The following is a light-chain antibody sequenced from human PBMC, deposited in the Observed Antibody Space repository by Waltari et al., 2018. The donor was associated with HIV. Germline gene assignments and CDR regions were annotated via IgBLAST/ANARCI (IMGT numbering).Light chain of an antibody. V-gene: IGLV1-40*01. CDR2: QNI. Sequence: HSLLTQPPSVSGAPGQRVTLPCTGSSSNIGAGYAVHWYQKSPGTAPKLLIFQNINRPSGVPDRFSGSKSVTSASLVITGLQAEDEADYYCQSYDRRLMWVFGGGTSLTV. CDR3: QSYDRRLMWV. J-gene: IGLJ2*01. CDR1: SSNIGAGYA.